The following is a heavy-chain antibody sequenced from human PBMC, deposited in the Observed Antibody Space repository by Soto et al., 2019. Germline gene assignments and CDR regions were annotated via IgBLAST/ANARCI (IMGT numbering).Heavy chain of an antibody. Sequence: GASVKVSCKASGGTFSSYAISWVRQAPGQGLEWMGGIIPIFGTANYAQKFQGRVTITADESTSTAYMELSSLRSEDTAVYYCARTYYDSSGYYINRPYYYYGMDVWGQGTTVTVSS. D-gene: IGHD3-22*01. J-gene: IGHJ6*02. CDR1: GGTFSSYA. V-gene: IGHV1-69*13. CDR3: ARTYYDSSGYYINRPYYYYGMDV. CDR2: IIPIFGTA.